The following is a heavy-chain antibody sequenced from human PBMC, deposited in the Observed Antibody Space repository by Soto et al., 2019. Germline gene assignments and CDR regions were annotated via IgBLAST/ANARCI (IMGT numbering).Heavy chain of an antibody. CDR3: ARHKGYSSSSYYYYYGMDV. J-gene: IGHJ6*02. CDR1: GYSFTSYW. D-gene: IGHD6-6*01. Sequence: GESLKISCKGSGYSFTSYWIGWVRQMPGKGLEWMGIIYPGDSDTRYSPSFQGQVTISADKSISTAYLQWSSLKASDTAMYYCARHKGYSSSSYYYYYGMDVWGQGTTVTVSS. CDR2: IYPGDSDT. V-gene: IGHV5-51*01.